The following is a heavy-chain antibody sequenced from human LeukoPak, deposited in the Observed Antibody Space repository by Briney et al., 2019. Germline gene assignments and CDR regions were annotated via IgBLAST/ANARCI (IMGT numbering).Heavy chain of an antibody. D-gene: IGHD3-22*01. CDR1: GFTFSSYA. CDR3: ARDPSRPYYCDSSGYYSPTEN. J-gene: IGHJ4*02. V-gene: IGHV3-30-3*01. CDR2: ISYDGSNK. Sequence: GGSLRLSCAASGFTFSSYAMHWVRQAPGKGLEWVAVISYDGSNKYYADSVKGRFTISRDNSKNTLYLQMNSLRAEDTAVYYCARDPSRPYYCDSSGYYSPTENWGQGTLVTVSS.